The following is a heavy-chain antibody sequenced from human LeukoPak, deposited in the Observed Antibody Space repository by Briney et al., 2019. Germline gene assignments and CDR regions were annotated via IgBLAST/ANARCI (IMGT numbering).Heavy chain of an antibody. CDR3: ARERMYSGSGSTYPYYDY. V-gene: IGHV3-7*01. Sequence: PGGSLRLSCAASGFIFRSCWMSWVRQSPGKGLEWVANIKPDGSEKYYVDSVKGRFTISRDNAKNALYLEMNSLRVGDTAVYYCARERMYSGSGSTYPYYDYWGQGTLVTVSS. CDR1: GFIFRSCW. D-gene: IGHD3-10*01. CDR2: IKPDGSEK. J-gene: IGHJ4*02.